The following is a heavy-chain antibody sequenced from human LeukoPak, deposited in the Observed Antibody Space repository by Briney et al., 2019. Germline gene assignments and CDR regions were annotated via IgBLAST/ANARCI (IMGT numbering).Heavy chain of an antibody. CDR3: LRDAQRPRLTLDY. V-gene: IGHV1-18*01. CDR2: ISTDNGDI. CDR1: GYTFNTYG. J-gene: IGHJ4*02. D-gene: IGHD6-25*01. Sequence: ASVKVSCKASGYTFNTYGISWVRQAPGQGLEWMGWISTDNGDIKYVQNLQGRVTMTTDTSTSTAYMELMSLRSDDTAVYYCLRDAQRPRLTLDYWGQGTLVTVST.